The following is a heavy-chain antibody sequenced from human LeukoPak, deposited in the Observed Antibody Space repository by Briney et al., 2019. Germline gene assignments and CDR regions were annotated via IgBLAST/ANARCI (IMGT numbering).Heavy chain of an antibody. D-gene: IGHD4-17*01. J-gene: IGHJ4*02. CDR2: INYSGNT. CDR1: GGSLTTNNYY. V-gene: IGHV4-39*07. Sequence: SETLSLTCTVSGGSLTTNNYYWDWIRQPPGKGLEWIGSINYSGNTYYNPSLKSRVTISVDTSKNQFSLKLSSVTAADTAVYYCARGDGDYGHFDYWGQGTLVTVSS. CDR3: ARGDGDYGHFDY.